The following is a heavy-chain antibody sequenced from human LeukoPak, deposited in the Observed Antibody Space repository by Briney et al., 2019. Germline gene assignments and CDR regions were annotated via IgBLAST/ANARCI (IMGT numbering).Heavy chain of an antibody. Sequence: GESLKISCKGSGYSFTSYWIGWVRQVPGKGLEWMGVIYPSDSDTRYRPSFQGQVTISADKSISTAYLQWSSLKPSDTAMYYCARQDLASSYWGQGTLVTVSS. CDR1: GYSFTSYW. V-gene: IGHV5-51*01. CDR3: ARQDLASSY. CDR2: IYPSDSDT. J-gene: IGHJ4*02.